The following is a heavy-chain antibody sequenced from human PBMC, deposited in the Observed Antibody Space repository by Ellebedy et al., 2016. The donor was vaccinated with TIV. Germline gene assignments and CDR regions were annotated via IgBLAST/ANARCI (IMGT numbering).Heavy chain of an antibody. J-gene: IGHJ4*02. Sequence: MPSETLPLTCTVSGYSISSGYFWGWIRQPPGKGLEWIGSIYHSGSTYYNPSLKSRVTISVDTSKNQLSLKLSSVTAADTAVYYCARDQSAVAFDYWGQGTLVTVSS. V-gene: IGHV4-38-2*02. CDR2: IYHSGST. CDR3: ARDQSAVAFDY. CDR1: GYSISSGYF. D-gene: IGHD6-19*01.